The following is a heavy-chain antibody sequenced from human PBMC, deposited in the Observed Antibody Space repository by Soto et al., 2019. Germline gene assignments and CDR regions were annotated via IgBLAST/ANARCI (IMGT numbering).Heavy chain of an antibody. Sequence: QVQLQQWGAGLLKPSETLSLTCAVYGGSFSGYYWSWIRQPPGKGLEWIGEINHSGSTNYNPSLKSRVTISVDTSKNQFSLKLSSVTAADTAVYYCARIQWLVTPHIDYWGQGTLVTVSS. J-gene: IGHJ4*02. V-gene: IGHV4-34*01. CDR1: GGSFSGYY. CDR2: INHSGST. CDR3: ARIQWLVTPHIDY. D-gene: IGHD6-19*01.